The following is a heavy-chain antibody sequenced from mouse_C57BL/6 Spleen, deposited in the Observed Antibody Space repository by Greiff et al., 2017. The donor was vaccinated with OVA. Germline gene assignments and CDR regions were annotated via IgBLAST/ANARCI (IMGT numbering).Heavy chain of an antibody. Sequence: QVQLKQSGPGLVQPSQSLSITCTVSGFSLTSYGVHWVRQPPGKGLEWLGVIWSGGSTDYNAAFISSLSISKDNSKSQVFFKMNRLQADDTAIYYCAKNSIDGYYVGWYCEVWGTGTTVTVSS. V-gene: IGHV2-4*01. CDR2: IWSGGST. CDR3: AKNSIDGYYVGWYCEV. CDR1: GFSLTSYG. J-gene: IGHJ1*03. D-gene: IGHD2-3*01.